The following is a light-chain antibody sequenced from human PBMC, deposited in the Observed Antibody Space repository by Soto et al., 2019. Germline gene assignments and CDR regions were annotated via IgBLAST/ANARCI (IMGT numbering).Light chain of an antibody. V-gene: IGKV3-20*01. CDR3: QQYGGSPRT. CDR2: GAS. CDR1: QSISSNF. J-gene: IGKJ1*01. Sequence: IVLMQSPDTLSLSPVERATLSCRASQSISSNFLAWYQQKRGQAPRLLIHGASNRATGIPDRFSGSGSGTDFTLTITRLEPEDFAVYYCQQYGGSPRTFGQGTKVDIK.